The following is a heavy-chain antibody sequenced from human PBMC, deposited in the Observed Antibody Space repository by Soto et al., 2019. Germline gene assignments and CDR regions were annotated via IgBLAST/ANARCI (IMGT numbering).Heavy chain of an antibody. J-gene: IGHJ4*02. CDR2: INTDGRTT. D-gene: IGHD1-26*01. CDR1: GFSFSSYW. V-gene: IGHV3-74*01. CDR3: VRGYSGTYRIDF. Sequence: PVGSLRLSCGASGFSFSSYWMHWVRQVPGKGLVWVSRINTDGRTTNYTDSVKGRFTISRDNAKSTLHLQMNSLRAEDTAVYYCVRGYSGTYRIDFWGQGALVTVSS.